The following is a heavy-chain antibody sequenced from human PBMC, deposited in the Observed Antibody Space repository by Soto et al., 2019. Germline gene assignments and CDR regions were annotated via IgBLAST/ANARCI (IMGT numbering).Heavy chain of an antibody. D-gene: IGHD6-13*01. V-gene: IGHV3-23*01. J-gene: IGHJ4*02. CDR2: ITGSGGST. Sequence: PGGSLRLSCVASGFIFSSYAMTWVRQAPGKGLEWVSSITGSGGSTYYADSVKGRFTISRDNSKNTLYLQMNSLRAEDTAVFYCAKEGFAAGSYFDSWGQGTLVTVSS. CDR1: GFIFSSYA. CDR3: AKEGFAAGSYFDS.